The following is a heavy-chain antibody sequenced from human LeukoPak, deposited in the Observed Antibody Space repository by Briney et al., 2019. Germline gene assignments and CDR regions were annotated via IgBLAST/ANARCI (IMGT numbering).Heavy chain of an antibody. Sequence: SGGSLRLSCAASGFTFSSYAMSWVRQAPGKGLEWVAIISYDGGKKDYADSVKGRFTISRDNSKNTLYLQMNSLRAEDTAVYYCARAPPVAAKDAFDIWGQGTMVTVSS. CDR3: ARAPPVAAKDAFDI. J-gene: IGHJ3*02. CDR1: GFTFSSYA. CDR2: ISYDGGKK. V-gene: IGHV3-30*03. D-gene: IGHD6-19*01.